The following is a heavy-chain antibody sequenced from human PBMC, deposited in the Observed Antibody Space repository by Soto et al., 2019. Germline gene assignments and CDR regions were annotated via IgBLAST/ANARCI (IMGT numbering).Heavy chain of an antibody. CDR1: GGSISSGDYY. CDR2: IYYSGST. Sequence: SETLSLTCTVSGGSISSGDYYWMWIRQPPGKVLEWIGYIYYSGSTYYNPSLKSRVTISVDTSKNQFSLKLSSVTAADTAVYYCAREAKRYCSSTSCPYGMDVWGQGTTVTVSS. V-gene: IGHV4-30-4*01. D-gene: IGHD2-2*01. J-gene: IGHJ6*02. CDR3: AREAKRYCSSTSCPYGMDV.